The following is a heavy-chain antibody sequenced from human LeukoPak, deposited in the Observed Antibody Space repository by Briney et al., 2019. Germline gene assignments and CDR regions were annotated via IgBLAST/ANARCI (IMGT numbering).Heavy chain of an antibody. V-gene: IGHV3-21*01. CDR2: ISSSSSYI. Sequence: GGSLRLSCAASGFTFSSYTMNWVRQAPGKGLEWVSSISSSSSYIYYADSVKGRFTISRDNAKNSLYLQMNSLRAEDTAVYYCARTDYYGSGSYALDYWGQGTLVTVSS. CDR3: ARTDYYGSGSYALDY. D-gene: IGHD3-10*01. J-gene: IGHJ4*02. CDR1: GFTFSSYT.